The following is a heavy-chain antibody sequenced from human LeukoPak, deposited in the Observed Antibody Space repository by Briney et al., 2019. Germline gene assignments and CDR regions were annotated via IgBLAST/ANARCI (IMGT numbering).Heavy chain of an antibody. V-gene: IGHV4-39*01. CDR1: GGSIY. CDR3: ARHAWEQWLAPFDS. CDR2: IFYSGGT. D-gene: IGHD6-19*01. J-gene: IGHJ4*02. Sequence: SETLSLTCTVSGGSIYWAWIRPTPGKGLEWIGTIFYSGGTYYNPSLKSRVTISVDTSKNQFSLRLTSVTAADTAMYYCARHAWEQWLAPFDSWGQGTLATVSS.